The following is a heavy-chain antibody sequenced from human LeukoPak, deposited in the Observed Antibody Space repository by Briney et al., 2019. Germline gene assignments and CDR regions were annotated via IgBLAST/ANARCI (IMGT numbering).Heavy chain of an antibody. Sequence: GASVKVSCKASGYTFTSYDINWVRQATGQGLEWMGWMNPNSGNTGYAQKFQGRVTMTRNTSISTAYMELSSLRSEDTAVYYCARGRRYYYDSSGYSFQHWGQGTLVTVSS. CDR2: MNPNSGNT. CDR3: ARGRRYYYDSSGYSFQH. CDR1: GYTFTSYD. J-gene: IGHJ1*01. D-gene: IGHD3-22*01. V-gene: IGHV1-8*01.